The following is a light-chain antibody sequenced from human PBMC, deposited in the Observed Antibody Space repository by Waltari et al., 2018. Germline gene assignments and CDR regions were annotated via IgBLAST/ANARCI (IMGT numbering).Light chain of an antibody. CDR1: SSDVGGYNY. V-gene: IGLV2-14*03. CDR2: DVS. J-gene: IGLJ2*01. Sequence: QSALTQPASVSGSPGQSITISCTGTSSDVGGYNYVSWYQQHPGKAPKLMIYDVSNRPSGVSNLFSGSKSSNTASLTISGPQAEDEADYYCSSYTSSSTVVFGGGTKLTVL. CDR3: SSYTSSSTVV.